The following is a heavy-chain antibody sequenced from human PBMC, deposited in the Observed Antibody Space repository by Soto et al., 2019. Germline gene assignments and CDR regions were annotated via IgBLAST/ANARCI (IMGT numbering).Heavy chain of an antibody. CDR2: VNSDGSNT. J-gene: IGHJ4*02. CDR3: VRAGDGYNRPYDH. Sequence: EVQLVESGGGLIQPGGSLRLSCVASGFTFNNYWVNWVRQAPGEGLVWVSRVNSDGSNTNYADYVKGRFTISRDNAKNTLYLQMNSLRAEDTAVYYCVRAGDGYNRPYDHWGQGSLVTVSS. V-gene: IGHV3-74*01. D-gene: IGHD5-12*01. CDR1: GFTFNNYW.